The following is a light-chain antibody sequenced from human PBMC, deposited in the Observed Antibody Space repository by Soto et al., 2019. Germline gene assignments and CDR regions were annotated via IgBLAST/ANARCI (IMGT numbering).Light chain of an antibody. CDR1: QSINNW. Sequence: DIQMTQSPSTLSASVGDRVTITCRASQSINNWLAWYQQKPGKAPKLLIYEASSLLSGVPSRFSGSGSGTEFPLTISTLQPDDFPHSYCQQYDSDSSTFGQGPKLDI. J-gene: IGKJ2*01. V-gene: IGKV1-5*03. CDR2: EAS. CDR3: QQYDSDSST.